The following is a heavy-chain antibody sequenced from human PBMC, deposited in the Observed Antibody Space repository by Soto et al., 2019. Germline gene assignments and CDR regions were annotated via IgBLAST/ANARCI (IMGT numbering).Heavy chain of an antibody. Sequence: QVQLVQSGAEVTKPGASVKVSCKASGYTFTSYDINWVRQATGQGLERMGWMNPNSGNTGYAQKFRGRVTRARDTSMRTAYMEVISLGSDDTAFYYCERGVSDYYDKHGDYRYWYVDFWGRGTLLTVCS. CDR1: GYTFTSYD. D-gene: IGHD3-22*01. CDR3: ERGVSDYYDKHGDYRYWYVDF. V-gene: IGHV1-8*01. CDR2: MNPNSGNT. J-gene: IGHJ2*01.